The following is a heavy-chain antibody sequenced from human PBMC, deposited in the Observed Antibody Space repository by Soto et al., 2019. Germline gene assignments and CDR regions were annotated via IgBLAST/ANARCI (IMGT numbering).Heavy chain of an antibody. J-gene: IGHJ4*02. CDR2: IHHSGST. CDR1: GASIRSYY. D-gene: IGHD2-2*01. V-gene: IGHV4-59*01. Sequence: SETLSLTCTVSGASIRSYYWGWIRQPPGKGLEWIGYIHHSGSTNYNPSLKSRVTISLDTSKNQFSLKLSSVTAADTALYYCKRTYCISSSCYDLFDYWGQGTLVTVSS. CDR3: KRTYCISSSCYDLFDY.